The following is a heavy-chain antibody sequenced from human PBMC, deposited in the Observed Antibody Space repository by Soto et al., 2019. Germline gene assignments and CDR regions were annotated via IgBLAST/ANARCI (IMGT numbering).Heavy chain of an antibody. J-gene: IGHJ4*02. Sequence: ASVKVSCQASGYTFTSYYMHWVRQAPGQGLEWMGIINPSGGSTSYAQKFQGRVTMTRDTSTSTVYMELSSLRSEDTAVYYCARVSGGHYYDSSGYRYFDYWGQGTLVTVSS. CDR3: ARVSGGHYYDSSGYRYFDY. CDR1: GYTFTSYY. D-gene: IGHD3-22*01. V-gene: IGHV1-46*01. CDR2: INPSGGST.